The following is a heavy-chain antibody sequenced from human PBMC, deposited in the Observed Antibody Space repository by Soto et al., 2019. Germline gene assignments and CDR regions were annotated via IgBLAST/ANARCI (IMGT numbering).Heavy chain of an antibody. CDR2: ISSNGGST. CDR1: GFTFSSYA. J-gene: IGHJ4*02. CDR3: VRGAGNYLGYYFDY. V-gene: IGHV3-64D*06. Sequence: GGSLRLSCSASGFTFSSYAMHWVRQAPGKGLEYVSAISSNGGSTYYADSVKGRFTISRDNSKNTLYLQMSSLRAEDTAVYYCVRGAGNYLGYYFDYWGQGTLVTVSS. D-gene: IGHD1-7*01.